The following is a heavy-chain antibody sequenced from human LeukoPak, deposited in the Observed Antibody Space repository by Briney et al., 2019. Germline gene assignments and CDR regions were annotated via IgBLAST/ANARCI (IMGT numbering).Heavy chain of an antibody. J-gene: IGHJ4*02. CDR3: ARLRSGGYGDAIDY. V-gene: IGHV3-21*04. CDR2: ISSSSSYI. Sequence: GGSLRLSCAASGFTFSSYSMNWVRQAPGKGLEWVSSISSSSSYIYYADSVKGRFTISRDNAKNSLYLQMNSLRAEDTAVYYCARLRSGGYGDAIDYWGQGTLVTVSS. CDR1: GFTFSSYS. D-gene: IGHD4-17*01.